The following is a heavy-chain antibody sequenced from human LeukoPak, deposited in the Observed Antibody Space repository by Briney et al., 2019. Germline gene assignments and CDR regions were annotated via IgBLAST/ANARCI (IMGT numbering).Heavy chain of an antibody. CDR3: AITGGYYYDSSGYYYSTPFAD. Sequence: GASVKVSCKASGYTFTSYGISWVRQAPGQGLEWMGWISAYNGNTNYAQKLQGRVTMTTDTSTSTAYMELRSLRSDDTAVYYCAITGGYYYDSSGYYYSTPFADWGQGTLVTVSS. CDR2: ISAYNGNT. D-gene: IGHD3-22*01. J-gene: IGHJ4*02. V-gene: IGHV1-18*01. CDR1: GYTFTSYG.